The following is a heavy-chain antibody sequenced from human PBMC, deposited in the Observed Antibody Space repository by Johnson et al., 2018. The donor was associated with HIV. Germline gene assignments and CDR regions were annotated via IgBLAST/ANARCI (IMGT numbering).Heavy chain of an antibody. CDR2: ISSNGGST. D-gene: IGHD1-26*01. V-gene: IGHV3-64*01. J-gene: IGHJ3*02. Sequence: VQLVESGGGVIRPGGSLRLSCAASGFTFSSYAMHWVRQAPGKGLEYVSAISSNGGSTYYANSVKGRFTISRDNSKNTLYLQMGSLRAEDMAVYYCARGGGLLDAFDIWGQGTMVTVSS. CDR3: ARGGGLLDAFDI. CDR1: GFTFSSYA.